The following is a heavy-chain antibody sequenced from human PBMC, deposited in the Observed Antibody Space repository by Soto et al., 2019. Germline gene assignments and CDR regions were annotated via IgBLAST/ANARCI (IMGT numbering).Heavy chain of an antibody. Sequence: QVQLVESGGGVVQPGRSLRLSCAASGFTFSSYAMHWVRQAPVKGLEWVAVISYDGSNKYYADSVKGRFTISRDNSKNTLYLQMNSLRAEDTAVYYCARDSRELRYFTIWGQGTLVTVSS. V-gene: IGHV3-30-3*01. CDR3: ARDSRELRYFTI. J-gene: IGHJ4*02. CDR2: ISYDGSNK. D-gene: IGHD3-9*01. CDR1: GFTFSSYA.